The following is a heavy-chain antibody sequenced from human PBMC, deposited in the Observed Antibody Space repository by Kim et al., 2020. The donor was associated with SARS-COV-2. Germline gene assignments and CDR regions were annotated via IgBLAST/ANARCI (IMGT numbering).Heavy chain of an antibody. V-gene: IGHV1-3*01. CDR3: ARQGLLLWFGELPDPFDY. D-gene: IGHD3-10*01. Sequence: QGRGTITRDTSASTAYMELSSLRSEDTAVYYCARQGLLLWFGELPDPFDYWGQGTLVTVSS. J-gene: IGHJ4*02.